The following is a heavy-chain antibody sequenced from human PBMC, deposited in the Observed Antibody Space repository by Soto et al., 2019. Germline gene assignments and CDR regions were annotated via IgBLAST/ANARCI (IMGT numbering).Heavy chain of an antibody. D-gene: IGHD5-18*01. CDR3: ARDLRGYSYGYLGFDY. Sequence: QVQLVQSGAEVKKPGASVKVSCKASGYTFTSYCIIWVRQAPGQGLERMGWISAYNGNTNYAQKLQGRVTMTTDTSTSTADMELRSLRSDDTDVYYCARDLRGYSYGYLGFDYWGQGTLFTVSS. J-gene: IGHJ4*02. V-gene: IGHV1-18*01. CDR2: ISAYNGNT. CDR1: GYTFTSYC.